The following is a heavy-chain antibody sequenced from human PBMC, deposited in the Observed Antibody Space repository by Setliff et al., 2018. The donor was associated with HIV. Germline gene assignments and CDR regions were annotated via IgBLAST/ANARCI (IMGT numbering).Heavy chain of an antibody. V-gene: IGHV4-34*01. CDR1: GGSFSGYY. CDR3: ARVGPRRDGYNFYLIDY. J-gene: IGHJ4*02. D-gene: IGHD5-12*01. Sequence: SETLSLTCAVYGGSFSGYYWSWIRQPPGKGLEWIGEINHSGSTNDNPSLKSRVTISVDTSKNQFSLKLSSVTAADTAVYYCARVGPRRDGYNFYLIDYWGQGTLVTVSS. CDR2: INHSGST.